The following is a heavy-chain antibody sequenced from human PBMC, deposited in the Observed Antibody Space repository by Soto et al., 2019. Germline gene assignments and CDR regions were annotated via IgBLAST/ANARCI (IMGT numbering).Heavy chain of an antibody. J-gene: IGHJ4*02. CDR1: GYTFTGYY. D-gene: IGHD6-13*01. CDR3: AREYISSWFDY. V-gene: IGHV1-3*01. CDR2: INAGNGNT. Sequence: ASVKVYCKASGYTFTGYYMHWVRQAPGQGLEWMAWINAGNGNTKYSQKFQGRVTITRNTSASTAYMELSRLRFDDTAVYYCAREYISSWFDYWGQGTLVTVSS.